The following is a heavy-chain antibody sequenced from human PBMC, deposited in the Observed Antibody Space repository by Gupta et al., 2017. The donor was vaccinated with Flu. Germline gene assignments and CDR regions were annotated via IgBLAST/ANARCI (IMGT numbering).Heavy chain of an antibody. CDR1: GYSFTRNW. CDR2: IYPGDSDT. Sequence: EVQLEQSGAEVKKPGESLKISCKASGYSFTRNWIGWVRQTPGKGLEWMGIIYPGDSDTIYSPSFQGQVTISADKSITTAYLQWSSLKASDTAMYYCVRRGDYGDYVAGNWFDPWGQGTLVTVSS. V-gene: IGHV5-51*01. J-gene: IGHJ5*02. D-gene: IGHD4-17*01. CDR3: VRRGDYGDYVAGNWFDP.